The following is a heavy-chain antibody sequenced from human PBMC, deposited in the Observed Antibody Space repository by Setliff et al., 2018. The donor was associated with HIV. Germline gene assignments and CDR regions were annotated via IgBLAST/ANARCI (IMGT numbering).Heavy chain of an antibody. CDR3: ARDDSVIVGGPDY. Sequence: GASVKVSCKASGGTFSRYAISWVRQAPGQGLEWMGWINPHSGGTNYAQKFQGRVTMTRDTSITTAYMELTRLMSDDTAVYFCARDDSVIVGGPDYWGQGTLVTVSS. CDR1: GGTFSRYA. D-gene: IGHD3-16*02. J-gene: IGHJ4*02. CDR2: INPHSGGT. V-gene: IGHV1-2*02.